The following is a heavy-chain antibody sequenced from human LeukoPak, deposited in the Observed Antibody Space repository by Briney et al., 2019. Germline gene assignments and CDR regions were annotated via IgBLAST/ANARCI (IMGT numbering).Heavy chain of an antibody. CDR1: AGSISSSGYY. D-gene: IGHD2-21*02. J-gene: IGHJ4*02. V-gene: IGHV4-39*01. CDR3: ARLLAYCAGDCYVLDY. CDR2: IYSSGNT. Sequence: SETLSLTCTVSAGSISSSGYYRGWIRQPPGKGLDWIGSIYSSGNTYYSPSLKSRVTISLDTSKNQFSLRLSSVTAADTAVYYCARLLAYCAGDCYVLDYWGQGTLVTVSS.